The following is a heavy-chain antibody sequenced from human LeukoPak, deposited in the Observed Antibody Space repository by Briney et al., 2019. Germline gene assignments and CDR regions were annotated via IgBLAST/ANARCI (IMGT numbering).Heavy chain of an antibody. V-gene: IGHV1-3*01. CDR3: ARTTTMVRYRYYYYGMDV. J-gene: IGHJ6*04. CDR2: INAGNGNT. D-gene: IGHD3-10*01. CDR1: GYTFTSYA. Sequence: EASVKVSCKASGYTFTSYAMHWVRQAPGQRLEWMGWINAGNGNTKYSQKFQGRVTITRDTSASTAYMELGSLRSEDTAVYYCARTTTMVRYRYYYYGMDVWGKGTTVTVSS.